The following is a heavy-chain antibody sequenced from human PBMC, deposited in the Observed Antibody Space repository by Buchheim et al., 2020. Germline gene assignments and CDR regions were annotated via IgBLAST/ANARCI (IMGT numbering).Heavy chain of an antibody. CDR2: INPSGGTT. CDR1: GYTFTSYY. J-gene: IGHJ6*02. V-gene: IGHV1-46*01. D-gene: IGHD1-26*01. CDR3: AREGSVGATFYNYYYGMDV. Sequence: QVQLVQSGAEVKKPGASVKVSCKASGYTFTSYYMYWVRQASGQGLEWMGIINPSGGTTSYAQQFQGRLTMTRDTSTSTVYMELSSLTSEDTAVYYCAREGSVGATFYNYYYGMDVWGQGTT.